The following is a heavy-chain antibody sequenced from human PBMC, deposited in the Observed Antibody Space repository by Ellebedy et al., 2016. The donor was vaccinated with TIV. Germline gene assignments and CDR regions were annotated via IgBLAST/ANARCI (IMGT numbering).Heavy chain of an antibody. CDR1: GYTFTSYY. V-gene: IGHV1-46*01. D-gene: IGHD2-15*01. Sequence: ASVKVSXXASGYTFTSYYMHWVRQAPGQGLEWMGIINPSGGSTSYAQKFQGRVTMTRDTSTSTVYMELNSLRSEDTAVYYCARDYIFCSGGSCKGNWFDPWGQGTLVTVSS. CDR3: ARDYIFCSGGSCKGNWFDP. J-gene: IGHJ5*02. CDR2: INPSGGST.